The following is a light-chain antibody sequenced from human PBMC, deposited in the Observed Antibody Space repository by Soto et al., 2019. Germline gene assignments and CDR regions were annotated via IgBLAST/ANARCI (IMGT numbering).Light chain of an antibody. CDR2: GAS. CDR3: QQYGDSPET. CDR1: QSVASNY. Sequence: EIVLTQSPGTLSLSPGERATLSCRASQSVASNYLAWYQLKPGQAPRLLIYGASSRATGIPDRFGGSGSGTDFTLTISRLEPEDFAAYFCQQYGDSPETFGQGTKVEIK. J-gene: IGKJ1*01. V-gene: IGKV3-20*01.